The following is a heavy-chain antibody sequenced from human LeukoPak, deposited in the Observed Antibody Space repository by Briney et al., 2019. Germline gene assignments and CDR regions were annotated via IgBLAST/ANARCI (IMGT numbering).Heavy chain of an antibody. CDR3: ARDAYDILTGHTSTRYYFDY. J-gene: IGHJ4*02. V-gene: IGHV3-30*04. CDR1: GFTFSSYA. CDR2: ISYEGSNK. Sequence: GRSLRLSCAASGFTFSSYAMHWVRQAPGKGLEWVAVISYEGSNKYYADSVKGRFTISRDNSKNTLYLQMNSLRAEDTAVYYCARDAYDILTGHTSTRYYFDYWGQGTLVTVSS. D-gene: IGHD3-9*01.